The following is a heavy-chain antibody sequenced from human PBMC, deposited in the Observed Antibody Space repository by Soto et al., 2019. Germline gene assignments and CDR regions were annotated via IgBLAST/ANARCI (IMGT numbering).Heavy chain of an antibody. V-gene: IGHV1-18*01. CDR2: ISAYNGNT. CDR1: GYTFTSYG. J-gene: IGHJ4*02. CDR3: ARDLGGSYYAPVDY. Sequence: SVKVSCTASGYTFTSYGISWVRQAPGQGLEWMGWISAYNGNTKYAQKLQGRVTTTTDTSTSTAYMELRSLRSDDTAVYYCARDLGGSYYAPVDYWGQGTLVTVSS. D-gene: IGHD1-26*01.